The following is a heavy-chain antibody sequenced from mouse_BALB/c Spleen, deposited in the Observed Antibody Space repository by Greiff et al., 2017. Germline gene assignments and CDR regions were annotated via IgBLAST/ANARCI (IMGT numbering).Heavy chain of an antibody. CDR2: ISYSGST. V-gene: IGHV3-2*02. Sequence: EVMLVESGPGLVKPSQSLSLTCTVTGYSITSDYAWNWIRQFPGNKLEWMGYISYSGSTSYNPSLKSRISITRDTSKNQFFLQLNSVTTEDTATYYCAGGLTGALFAYWGQGTLVTVSA. J-gene: IGHJ3*01. CDR3: AGGLTGALFAY. D-gene: IGHD4-1*01. CDR1: GYSITSDYA.